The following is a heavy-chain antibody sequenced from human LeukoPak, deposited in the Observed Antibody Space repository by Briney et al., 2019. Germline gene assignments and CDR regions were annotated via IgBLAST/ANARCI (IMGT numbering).Heavy chain of an antibody. Sequence: GASVKVSCKASGGTFSSYAISWVRQAPGQGLEWMGGIIPIFGTANYAQKFQGRVTITTDESTSTAYMELSSLRSEDTAVYYCACGSYRDDAFDIWGQGTMVTVSS. CDR3: ACGSYRDDAFDI. CDR1: GGTFSSYA. V-gene: IGHV1-69*05. J-gene: IGHJ3*02. CDR2: IIPIFGTA. D-gene: IGHD1-26*01.